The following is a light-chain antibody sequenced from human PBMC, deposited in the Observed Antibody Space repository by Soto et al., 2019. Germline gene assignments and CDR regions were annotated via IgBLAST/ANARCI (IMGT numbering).Light chain of an antibody. Sequence: EIVLTQSPGTLSLSPGESATLSCGASESVSSSYLAWSQQKPGQAPRLLIYGATTRLRGVPDRFSGSGSGTGFTLTISRLEPEDFAVYYCQQYGSSPFTFGPGTKVDI. CDR3: QQYGSSPFT. CDR2: GAT. J-gene: IGKJ3*01. V-gene: IGKV3-20*01. CDR1: ESVSSSY.